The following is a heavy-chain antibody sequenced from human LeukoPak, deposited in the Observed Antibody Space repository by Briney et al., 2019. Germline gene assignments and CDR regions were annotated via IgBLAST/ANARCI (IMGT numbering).Heavy chain of an antibody. CDR3: TTDLFGWAGYYDSSGLVRGY. V-gene: IGHV3-15*01. Sequence: GGSLRLSCAASGFTFSNAWMSWVRQAPGKGLEWVGRIKSKTDGGTTDYAAPVKGRFTISRDDSKNTLYLQMNSLKTEDTAVYYCTTDLFGWAGYYDSSGLVRGYWGQGTLVTVSS. CDR1: GFTFSNAW. CDR2: IKSKTDGGTT. J-gene: IGHJ4*02. D-gene: IGHD3-22*01.